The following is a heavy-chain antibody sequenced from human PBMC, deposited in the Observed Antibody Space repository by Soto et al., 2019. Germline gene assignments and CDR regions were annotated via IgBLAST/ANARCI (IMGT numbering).Heavy chain of an antibody. CDR2: IFYSGTT. J-gene: IGHJ5*02. Sequence: QVQLQESGPGLVKPSQTLSLTCTVSGGSISSGGYYWSWIRQHPGKGLEWIGYIFYSGTTYYNPSLXRXXTISVDTSKNPFSLKLSSVTAADTAVYSCARSVAPWGQGTLVTVSS. CDR3: ARSVAP. V-gene: IGHV4-31*03. CDR1: GGSISSGGYY.